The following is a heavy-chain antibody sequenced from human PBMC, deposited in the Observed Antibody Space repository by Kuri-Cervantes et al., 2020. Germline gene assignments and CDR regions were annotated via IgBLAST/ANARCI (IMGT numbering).Heavy chain of an antibody. J-gene: IGHJ5*02. D-gene: IGHD3-22*01. CDR2: IYYSGST. Sequence: SETLSLTCAVSGYSISSGYYWGWIRQPPGKGLEWIGSIYYSGSTYYNPSLKSRVTISVDTSKNQFSLKLTYVTAADTAVYYCARSPPATMIVVAPEFDPWGQGILVTVSS. CDR1: GYSISSGYY. V-gene: IGHV4-38-2*01. CDR3: ARSPPATMIVVAPEFDP.